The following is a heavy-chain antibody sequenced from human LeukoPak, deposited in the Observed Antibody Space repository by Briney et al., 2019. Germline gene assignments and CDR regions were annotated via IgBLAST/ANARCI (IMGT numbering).Heavy chain of an antibody. J-gene: IGHJ4*02. CDR2: ISGSGGST. Sequence: GGSLRLSCAASGFTFSSYAMSWVRQAPGKGLEWVSAISGSGGSTYYADPVKGRFTISRDNSKNTLYLQMNSLRAEDTAVYYCAKASTAMVHFDYWGQGTLVTVSS. CDR1: GFTFSSYA. V-gene: IGHV3-23*01. CDR3: AKASTAMVHFDY. D-gene: IGHD5-18*01.